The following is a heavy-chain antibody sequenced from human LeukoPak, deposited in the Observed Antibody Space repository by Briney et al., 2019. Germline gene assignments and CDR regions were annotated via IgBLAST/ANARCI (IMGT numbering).Heavy chain of an antibody. CDR3: ARGGKSYYYDSSGHYQPPHLDY. Sequence: ASVKVSCKASGYTFTSYYMHWVRQAPGQGLEWMGIINPSGGSTSYAQKFQGRVTMTRDTSTSTVYMELSSLRSEDTAVYYCARGGKSYYYDSSGHYQPPHLDYWGQGTLVTVSS. V-gene: IGHV1-46*01. CDR2: INPSGGST. J-gene: IGHJ4*02. D-gene: IGHD3-22*01. CDR1: GYTFTSYY.